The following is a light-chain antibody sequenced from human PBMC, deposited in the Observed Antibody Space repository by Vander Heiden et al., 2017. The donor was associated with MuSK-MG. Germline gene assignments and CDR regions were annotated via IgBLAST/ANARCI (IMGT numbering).Light chain of an antibody. V-gene: IGKV1-5*01. J-gene: IGKJ1*01. Sequence: DIQLTQSPSTLSASIGDRVTITCRASQSVSKWLAWYQQIPGKAPKLLIYETTTLQSGVSSRFSGSGSGTEFTLTIDSLQPDDFATYYCHQYNTYSLTFGQGTKVDVK. CDR2: ETT. CDR1: QSVSKW. CDR3: HQYNTYSLT.